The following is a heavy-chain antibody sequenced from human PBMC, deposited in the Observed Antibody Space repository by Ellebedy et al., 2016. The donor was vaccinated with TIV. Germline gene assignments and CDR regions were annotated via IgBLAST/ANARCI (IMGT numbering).Heavy chain of an antibody. V-gene: IGHV1-3*01. CDR1: GYTFTSYA. D-gene: IGHD6-19*01. CDR2: INAGNGNT. J-gene: IGHJ3*02. Sequence: ASVKVSCXASGYTFTSYAMHWVRQAPGQRLEWMGWINAGNGNTKYSQKFQGRVTITRDTSASTAYMELSSLRSEDTAVYYCARAQWGRAFDIWGQGTMVTVSS. CDR3: ARAQWGRAFDI.